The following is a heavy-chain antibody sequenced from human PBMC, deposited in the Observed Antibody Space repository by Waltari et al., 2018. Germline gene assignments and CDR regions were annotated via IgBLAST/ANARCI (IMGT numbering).Heavy chain of an antibody. J-gene: IGHJ4*02. CDR1: GYTFTGYY. D-gene: IGHD2-15*01. Sequence: CKASGYTFTGYYMHWVRQAPGQGLEWMGRINPNSGGTNYAQKFQGRVTMTRDTSISTAYMELSRLRSDDTAVYYCARIEVLLHIDYWGQGTLVTVSS. CDR3: ARIEVLLHIDY. V-gene: IGHV1-2*06. CDR2: INPNSGGT.